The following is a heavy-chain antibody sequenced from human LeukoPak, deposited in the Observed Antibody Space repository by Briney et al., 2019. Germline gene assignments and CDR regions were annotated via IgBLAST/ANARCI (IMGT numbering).Heavy chain of an antibody. CDR1: GFTFSSYS. CDR2: ISSGSNYI. D-gene: IGHD6-19*01. CDR3: ARGTQWLEYYFDY. Sequence: GGSLRLSCAASGFTFSSYSMNWVRQAPGKGLEWVSSISSGSNYIYYADSVKGRFTISRDNAKNTLYLQMNSLRAEDTAVYYCARGTQWLEYYFDYWGQGTLVTVSS. J-gene: IGHJ4*02. V-gene: IGHV3-21*01.